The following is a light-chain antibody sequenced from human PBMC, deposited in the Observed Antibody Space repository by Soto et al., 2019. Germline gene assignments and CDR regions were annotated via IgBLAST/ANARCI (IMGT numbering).Light chain of an antibody. V-gene: IGKV3-20*01. J-gene: IGKJ1*01. CDR3: QQYGSSGT. CDR1: QSVSRY. CDR2: AAS. Sequence: EIVLTQSPGTLSVSPGERVTLSCRASQSVSRYLAWYQQKPGQAPRLLIYAASSRATGIPDRFSGSGSGTDFTLTISRLEPEDFAVYYCQQYGSSGTFGQGTKVDI.